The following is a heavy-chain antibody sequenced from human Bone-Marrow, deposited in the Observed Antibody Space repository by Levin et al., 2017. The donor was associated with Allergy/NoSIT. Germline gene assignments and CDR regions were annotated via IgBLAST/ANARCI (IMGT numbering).Heavy chain of an antibody. Sequence: GSLRLSCAASGFTFSNAWMSWVRQAPGKGLEWVGRIKSKTDGGTTDYAAPVKGRFTISRDDSKNTLYLQMNSLKTEDTAVYYCTTGRWLQFSIDYWGQGTLVTVSS. CDR1: GFTFSNAW. CDR2: IKSKTDGGTT. CDR3: TTGRWLQFSIDY. V-gene: IGHV3-15*01. D-gene: IGHD5-24*01. J-gene: IGHJ4*02.